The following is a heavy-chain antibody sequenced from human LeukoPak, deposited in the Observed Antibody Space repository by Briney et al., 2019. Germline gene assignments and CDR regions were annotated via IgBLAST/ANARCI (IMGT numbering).Heavy chain of an antibody. V-gene: IGHV1-18*01. D-gene: IGHD6-25*01. CDR1: GYTFTRYG. CDR3: ARDPSNTSGRYIFFDF. CDR2: ISTYNGDT. J-gene: IGHJ4*02. Sequence: ASVKVSCKGSGYTFTRYGITWVRQAPGQGLEWMGWISTYNGDTKYAQKLQGRVTMTRDTSTNTAYMELRSLRSDDTAVYYRARDPSNTSGRYIFFDFWGQGTLVAVSS.